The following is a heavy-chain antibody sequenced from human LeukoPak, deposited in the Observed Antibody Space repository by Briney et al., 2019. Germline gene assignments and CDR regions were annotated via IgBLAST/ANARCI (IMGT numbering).Heavy chain of an antibody. D-gene: IGHD3-10*01. Sequence: SETLSLTCTVSGGSISSYYWSWIRQPPGKGLEWIGYIYYSGSTNYNPSLKSRVTISVDTSKNQFSLKLSSVTAADTAVYYCARGNYGSGSYPDWGQGTLVTVSS. CDR3: ARGNYGSGSYPD. J-gene: IGHJ4*02. CDR1: GGSISSYY. V-gene: IGHV4-59*01. CDR2: IYYSGST.